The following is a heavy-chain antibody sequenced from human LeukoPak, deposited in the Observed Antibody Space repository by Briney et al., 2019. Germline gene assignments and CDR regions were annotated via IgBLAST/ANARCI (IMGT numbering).Heavy chain of an antibody. V-gene: IGHV3-23*01. Sequence: GGSLRLSCAASGFTFSSYAMSWVRQAPGKGLEWVSAISGSGGSTYYADSVKGRFTISRDNSKNTLYLQMNSLRAEDTAVYYCAKWPSYDFWSGLVQAYYFDYWAQGTLVTVSS. CDR3: AKWPSYDFWSGLVQAYYFDY. CDR1: GFTFSSYA. J-gene: IGHJ4*02. D-gene: IGHD3-3*01. CDR2: ISGSGGST.